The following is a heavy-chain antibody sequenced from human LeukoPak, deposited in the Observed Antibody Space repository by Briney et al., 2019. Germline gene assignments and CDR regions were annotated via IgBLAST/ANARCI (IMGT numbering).Heavy chain of an antibody. CDR3: TKYYYDRSGYLYYCDY. V-gene: IGHV3-15*01. CDR1: GFTFTNAW. D-gene: IGHD3-22*01. CDR2: IKSKTDGRTA. Sequence: GGSLRLSCAASGFTFTNAWMSWVRQAPGKGLEWVGRIKSKTDGRTADYAAPVKGRFTISRDDSKNTLYLQMNSLKTDDTAVYYCTKYYYDRSGYLYYCDYWGQGTLVTVSS. J-gene: IGHJ4*02.